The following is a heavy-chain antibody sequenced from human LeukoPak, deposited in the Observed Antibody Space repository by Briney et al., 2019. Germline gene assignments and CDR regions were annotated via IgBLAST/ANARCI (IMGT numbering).Heavy chain of an antibody. CDR2: ISGSGGST. CDR1: GFTFSSYG. Sequence: GGSLRLSCAASGFTFSSYGMSWVRQAPGKGLEWVSAISGSGGSTYYADSVKGRFTISRDNSKNTLYLQMNSLRAEDTAVYYCAKRFQGGDYSTYYFDYWGQGTLVTVSS. V-gene: IGHV3-23*01. CDR3: AKRFQGGDYSTYYFDY. J-gene: IGHJ4*02. D-gene: IGHD4-17*01.